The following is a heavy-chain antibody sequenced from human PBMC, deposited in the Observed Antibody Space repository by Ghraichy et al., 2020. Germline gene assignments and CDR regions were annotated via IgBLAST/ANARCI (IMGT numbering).Heavy chain of an antibody. D-gene: IGHD1-14*01. CDR2: ISGSGGST. Sequence: GESLNISCAASGFTFSSYAMSWVRQAPGKGLEWVSAISGSGGSTYYADSVKGRFTISRDNSKNTLYLQMNSLRAEDTAVYYCAKSANGKTYTYYYYMDVWGKGTTVTVSS. CDR3: AKSANGKTYTYYYYMDV. J-gene: IGHJ6*03. CDR1: GFTFSSYA. V-gene: IGHV3-23*01.